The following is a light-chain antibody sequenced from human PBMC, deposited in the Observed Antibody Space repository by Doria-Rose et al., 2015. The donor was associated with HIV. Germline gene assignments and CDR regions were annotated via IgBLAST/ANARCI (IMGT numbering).Light chain of an antibody. V-gene: IGKV1-12*01. Sequence: DIQLTQSPSSVSASVGDRVTITCRASEAISSWLAWYQQKPGKAPKVLIYAASALQSGVPSRFSGSGFGTDFTLTISNLQPEDFATYYCQQSNSFPITFGQGTRLEIK. J-gene: IGKJ5*01. CDR2: AAS. CDR1: EAISSW. CDR3: QQSNSFPIT.